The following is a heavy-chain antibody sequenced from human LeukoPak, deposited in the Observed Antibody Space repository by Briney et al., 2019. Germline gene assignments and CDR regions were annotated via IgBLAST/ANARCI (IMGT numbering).Heavy chain of an antibody. CDR3: ARRGDILTDYAFDY. CDR1: GGSINSNSHH. J-gene: IGHJ4*02. CDR2: IYYSGTT. Sequence: SETLSLTCSVSGGSINSNSHHWDWIRQAPGKGLVWVGRIYYSGTTSYTPPLKRRVTISVDTYKHQSSLRLSSVTAADTAVYYCARRGDILTDYAFDYWGQGTLVTVS. D-gene: IGHD3-9*01. V-gene: IGHV4-39*01.